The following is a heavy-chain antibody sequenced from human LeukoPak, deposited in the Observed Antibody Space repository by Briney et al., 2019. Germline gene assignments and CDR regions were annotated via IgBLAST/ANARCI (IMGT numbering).Heavy chain of an antibody. D-gene: IGHD3-10*01. CDR2: ISAYNGNT. J-gene: IGHJ2*01. Sequence: ASVKVSCKASGYTFTSYGISWVRQAPGQGLEWMGWISAYNGNTNYAQKLQGRVTMTTDTSTSTAYMELRSLRSDGTAVYYCARGNRYYYGSGPRTFDLWGRGTLVTVSS. CDR3: ARGNRYYYGSGPRTFDL. CDR1: GYTFTSYG. V-gene: IGHV1-18*01.